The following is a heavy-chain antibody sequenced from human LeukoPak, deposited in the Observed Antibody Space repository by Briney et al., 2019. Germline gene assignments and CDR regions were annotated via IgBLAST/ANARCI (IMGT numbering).Heavy chain of an antibody. D-gene: IGHD3-22*01. Sequence: GGSLRLSCAASGFTFSDHYMDWVRQAPGQWLEWVGRTRNKANSYTTEYAASVKGRFTISRDDSKNTLYLLMNRLKTEDTAVYYCASSSGGYYPAFDIWGQGTMVTVSS. CDR1: GFTFSDHY. V-gene: IGHV3-72*01. CDR3: ASSSGGYYPAFDI. J-gene: IGHJ3*02. CDR2: TRNKANSYTT.